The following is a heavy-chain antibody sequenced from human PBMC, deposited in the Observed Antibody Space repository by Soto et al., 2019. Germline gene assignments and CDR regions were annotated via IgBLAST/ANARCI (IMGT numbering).Heavy chain of an antibody. CDR2: FDPEDGET. Sequence: PGKGLEWMGGFDPEDGETIYAQKFQGRVTMTEDTSTDTSYIELSSLRSEDTAVYYCATGGPPKIYYFDYWGQRTLVTVSS. CDR3: ATGGPPKIYYFDY. V-gene: IGHV1-24*01. D-gene: IGHD3-3*01. J-gene: IGHJ4*02.